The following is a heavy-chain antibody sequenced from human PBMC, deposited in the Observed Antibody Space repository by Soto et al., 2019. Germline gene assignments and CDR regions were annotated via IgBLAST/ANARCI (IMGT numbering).Heavy chain of an antibody. CDR1: GFSLSSTRVA. V-gene: IGHV2-5*02. CDR3: AHSVVAGLGYYFDY. J-gene: IGHJ4*02. CDR2: IYWDDDK. Sequence: QITLKESGPTLVKPTQTLTLTCTFSGFSLSSTRVAVGWIRQPPGKALEWLALIYWDDDKRYSPFLKNRLTITKDTSKHQVVLTMTNMDPVDTATYYCAHSVVAGLGYYFDYWGQGTLVTVSS. D-gene: IGHD6-19*01.